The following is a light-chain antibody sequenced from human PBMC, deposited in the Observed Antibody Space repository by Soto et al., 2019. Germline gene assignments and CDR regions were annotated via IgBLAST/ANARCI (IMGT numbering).Light chain of an antibody. CDR1: HSVASTY. V-gene: IGKV3-20*01. CDR3: QQYGSSSFT. Sequence: EIVLTQSPGTLSLSPGEGATLSCRASHSVASTYLAWYQQKPGLAPRLIIYGSSNRASGTPDRFSGGGSGTDFTLTIGRLEPEDFAVYYCQQYGSSSFTFGQGTKLEIK. J-gene: IGKJ2*01. CDR2: GSS.